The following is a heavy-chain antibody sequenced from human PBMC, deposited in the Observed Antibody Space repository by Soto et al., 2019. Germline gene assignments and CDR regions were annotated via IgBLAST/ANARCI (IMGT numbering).Heavy chain of an antibody. Sequence: QVQLVQSGAEVKKSGASVKVSCKASGYTFTNYGFSWVRQAPGQGLEWMGWISAYNGNSNYAQSLQGRITMTTDTSTITGYMELRSLRSDDTAVYYCARGDYYDTTGGFFDCWGQGTLVTVSS. CDR1: GYTFTNYG. CDR2: ISAYNGNS. CDR3: ARGDYYDTTGGFFDC. J-gene: IGHJ4*02. D-gene: IGHD3-22*01. V-gene: IGHV1-18*04.